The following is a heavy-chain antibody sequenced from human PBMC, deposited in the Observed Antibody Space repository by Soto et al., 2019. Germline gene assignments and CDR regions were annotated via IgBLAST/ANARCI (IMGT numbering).Heavy chain of an antibody. V-gene: IGHV3-48*02. CDR1: GFTFSDYS. CDR3: VRVGCTGGSCYLRY. D-gene: IGHD2-15*01. CDR2: ISSSASSI. J-gene: IGHJ4*02. Sequence: EVQLEESGGGLVQPGGSLRLACAASGFTFSDYSMIWVRQAPGKGLEWVSYISSSASSIYYAASLKGRFTISRDNARDSLYLQMKSLKDEDTAVYYCVRVGCTGGSCYLRYWGQGTLVTVSS.